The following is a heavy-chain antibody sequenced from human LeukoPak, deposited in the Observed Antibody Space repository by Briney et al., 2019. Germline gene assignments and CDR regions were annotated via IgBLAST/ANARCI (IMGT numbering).Heavy chain of an antibody. Sequence: GGSLRLSCAASGFTFSGSAMHWVRQASGKGLEWVGRIRSKTNNYATAYAASVKGRFTISRDDSKNTAYLQMNSLKTEDTAVYYCTSRRYGSGWPDYYYDGMDVWGQGTTVTVSS. CDR1: GFTFSGSA. CDR2: IRSKTNNYAT. J-gene: IGHJ6*02. V-gene: IGHV3-73*01. D-gene: IGHD6-19*01. CDR3: TSRRYGSGWPDYYYDGMDV.